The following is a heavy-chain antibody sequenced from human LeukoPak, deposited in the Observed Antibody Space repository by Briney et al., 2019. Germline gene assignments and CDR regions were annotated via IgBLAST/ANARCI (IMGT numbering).Heavy chain of an antibody. V-gene: IGHV1-2*02. CDR2: INPNSGGT. D-gene: IGHD4-17*01. Sequence: ASVKVSCKASGYTFTGYYMHWVRQAPGQGLEWMGWINPNSGGTNYAQRFQGRVTMTRDTSISTAYMELSRLRSDDTAVYYCARDQGDYGDYCWVDPWGQGTLVTVSS. CDR1: GYTFTGYY. J-gene: IGHJ5*02. CDR3: ARDQGDYGDYCWVDP.